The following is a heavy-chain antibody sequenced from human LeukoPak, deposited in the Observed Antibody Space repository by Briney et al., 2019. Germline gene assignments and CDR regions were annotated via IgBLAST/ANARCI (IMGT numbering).Heavy chain of an antibody. Sequence: GGSLRLSCAASGFTFSSYWMHWVRHAPGKGLVWVSRMNTDGSSTSYADSVKGRFTISRDNAKNTLYLQMNSLRAEDTAVYYCARVTYDYSNLPDYWGQGTLVTVSS. CDR1: GFTFSSYW. CDR2: MNTDGSST. V-gene: IGHV3-74*01. CDR3: ARVTYDYSNLPDY. D-gene: IGHD4-11*01. J-gene: IGHJ4*02.